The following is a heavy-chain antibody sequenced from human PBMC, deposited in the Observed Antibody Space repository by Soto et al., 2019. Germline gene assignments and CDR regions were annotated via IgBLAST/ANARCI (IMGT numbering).Heavy chain of an antibody. D-gene: IGHD2-2*01. V-gene: IGHV3-33*01. CDR1: GFTFSSYG. Sequence: QVQLVESGGGVVQPGRSLRLSCAASGFTFSSYGMHWVRQAPGKGLEWVAVIWYDGSNKYYADSVKGRFTISRDNSKNTLYLQMNSLRAEYTAVYYCARGDIVVVPAANDAFDIWGQGTMVTVSS. CDR3: ARGDIVVVPAANDAFDI. CDR2: IWYDGSNK. J-gene: IGHJ3*02.